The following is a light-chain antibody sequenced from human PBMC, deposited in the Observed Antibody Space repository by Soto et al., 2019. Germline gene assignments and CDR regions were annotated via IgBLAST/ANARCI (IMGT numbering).Light chain of an antibody. V-gene: IGLV1-44*01. CDR3: GAWYDSRSGLL. CDR2: SDD. Sequence: SVLTPPPSAFPTPGQRVIISCSGSSSNIGKNAENSYRQYPGSAPQLLIHSDDQRPPWGPDRFSASKSGTSASLTISGRQSEDEAHYYCGAWYDSRSGLLFGGGTKVTVL. CDR1: SSNIGKNA. J-gene: IGLJ3*02.